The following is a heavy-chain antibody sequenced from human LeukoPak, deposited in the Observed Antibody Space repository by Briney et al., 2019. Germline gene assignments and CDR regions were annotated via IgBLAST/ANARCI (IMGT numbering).Heavy chain of an antibody. J-gene: IGHJ4*02. CDR2: INPNSGGT. CDR1: GYTFTGFY. D-gene: IGHD3-9*01. CDR3: ATYDVLTGYRY. Sequence: GASVKVSCKASGYTFTGFYLHWVRQAPGQGLEWMGWINPNSGGTDFAQRFQGRVTMTRDTSISTAYMELSRLRSDDTAVYYCATYDVLTGYRYWGQGTLVTVSS. V-gene: IGHV1-2*02.